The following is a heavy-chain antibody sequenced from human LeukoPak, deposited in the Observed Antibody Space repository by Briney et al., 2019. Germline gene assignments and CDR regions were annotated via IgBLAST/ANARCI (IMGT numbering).Heavy chain of an antibody. J-gene: IGHJ5*02. CDR3: ARERGITASADWFDP. D-gene: IGHD1-20*01. Sequence: PGRSLRLSCAVSGFPFSNYGMHWVRQAPGKGLEWVAVIWSDGNKKYYADSVKGRFTISRDNSKNTLSLQMNSLRAEDTAVYYCARERGITASADWFDPWGRGTLVTVSS. CDR1: GFPFSNYG. CDR2: IWSDGNKK. V-gene: IGHV3-33*01.